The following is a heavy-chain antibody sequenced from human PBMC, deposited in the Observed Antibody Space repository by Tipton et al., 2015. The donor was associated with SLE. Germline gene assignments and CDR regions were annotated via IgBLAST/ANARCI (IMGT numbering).Heavy chain of an antibody. V-gene: IGHV4-59*08. Sequence: TLSLTCTVSGGSISGHYWSWIRRPPGKGLEWIGYVFYSGTGNSNPSLKSRVTISVDMSKNQFSLKLSSVTAADTAVYYCARTLDTLDIWGQGTMVTVSS. CDR2: VFYSGTG. CDR3: ARTLDTLDI. J-gene: IGHJ3*02. CDR1: GGSISGHY.